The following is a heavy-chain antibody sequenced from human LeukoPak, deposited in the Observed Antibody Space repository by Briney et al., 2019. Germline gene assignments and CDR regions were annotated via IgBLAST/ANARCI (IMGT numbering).Heavy chain of an antibody. D-gene: IGHD3-22*01. Sequence: ASVKVSCKASGYTFTGYYMHWVRQAPGQGLEWMGWINPNSGGTNYAQKFQGRVTMTRDTSISTAYMELSRLRSDDTAGYYCAREVDCYDSSGYSFDHWAQGTLVTVSS. CDR2: INPNSGGT. CDR3: AREVDCYDSSGYSFDH. J-gene: IGHJ4*02. CDR1: GYTFTGYY. V-gene: IGHV1-2*02.